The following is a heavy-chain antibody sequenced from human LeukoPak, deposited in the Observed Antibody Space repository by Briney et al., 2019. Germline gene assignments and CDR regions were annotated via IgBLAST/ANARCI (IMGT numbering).Heavy chain of an antibody. CDR1: GDSITSYF. J-gene: IGHJ1*01. CDR2: IYYNERS. D-gene: IGHD3-10*01. V-gene: IGHV4-59*12. CDR3: ARTKWFGELSGYFQH. Sequence: PSETLSLTCTVSGDSITSYFWSWIRQPPGKGLEWIGYIYYNERSNYNPSLRGRVTISVDTSKNQFSLKLSSVTAADTAVYYCARTKWFGELSGYFQHWGQGTLVTVSS.